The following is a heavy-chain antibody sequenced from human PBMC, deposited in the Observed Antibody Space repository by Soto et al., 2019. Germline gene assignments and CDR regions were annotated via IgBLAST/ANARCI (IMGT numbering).Heavy chain of an antibody. J-gene: IGHJ4*02. D-gene: IGHD3-10*02. CDR1: GFTVRSHY. V-gene: IGHV3-53*01. CDR2: IYKGGGT. CDR3: ASTRDVATSNYFDS. Sequence: PGGSRRLSCEASGFTVRSHYMSWVRQGPGKGLEWVSTIYKGGGTFYADSVRHRFTISRDSFQNMVFLQLHNLRPEDTAVYSCASTRDVATSNYFDSCGQGTLVTVSS.